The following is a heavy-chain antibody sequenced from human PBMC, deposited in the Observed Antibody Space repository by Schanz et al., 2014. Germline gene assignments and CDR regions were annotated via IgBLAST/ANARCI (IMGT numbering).Heavy chain of an antibody. CDR3: ARDESLAYFDS. CDR2: ISSGGTTI. Sequence: EVQLVESGGGLVQPGESLRLSCAVSGFSFSSYSMSWVRQAPGKGLEWIAYISSGGTTIYYADSVKGRFTISRDNSKNTLYLQMNSLRTEDTALYYCARDESLAYFDSWGQGTLVTVSS. CDR1: GFSFSSYS. J-gene: IGHJ4*02. V-gene: IGHV3-48*01.